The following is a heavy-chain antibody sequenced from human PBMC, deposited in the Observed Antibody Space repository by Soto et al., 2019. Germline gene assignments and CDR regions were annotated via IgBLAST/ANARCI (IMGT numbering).Heavy chain of an antibody. CDR1: GFTFSSYG. CDR2: IWYDGSNK. Sequence: GGSLRLSCAASGFTFSSYGMHWVRQAPGKGLEWVAVIWYDGSNKYYADSVKGRFTISRDNSKNTLYLQMNSLRAEDTAVYYCARVGVKGGYYYYYYGMDVWGQGTTVTVSS. D-gene: IGHD3-16*01. J-gene: IGHJ6*02. CDR3: ARVGVKGGYYYYYYGMDV. V-gene: IGHV3-33*01.